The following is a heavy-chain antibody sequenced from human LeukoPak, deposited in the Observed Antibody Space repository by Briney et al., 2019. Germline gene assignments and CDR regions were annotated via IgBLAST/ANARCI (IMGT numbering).Heavy chain of an antibody. CDR2: ISSSDII. CDR3: ARDVVAVIRGALHNWLDP. J-gene: IGHJ5*02. Sequence: GGSLRLSCEGSGFSLSTHSMTWARQTPGKGLEWVSYISSSDIIYYADSVKGRFTISRDNAKNSLYLRMDSLSAEDTAVYYCARDVVAVIRGALHNWLDPWGQGTQVTVSS. CDR1: GFSLSTHS. V-gene: IGHV3-48*04. D-gene: IGHD2-15*01.